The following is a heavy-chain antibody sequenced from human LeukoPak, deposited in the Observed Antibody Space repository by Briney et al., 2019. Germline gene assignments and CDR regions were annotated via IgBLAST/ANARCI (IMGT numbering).Heavy chain of an antibody. V-gene: IGHV1-8*01. CDR3: ARGAPGSYCSGGSCPYFDY. Sequence: ASVKVSCKASGYTFTSYDINWVRQATGQGLEWMGWMNPNSGNTGYAQKFQGRVTMTRNTSISTAYMELTSLRSEDTAVYYCARGAPGSYCSGGSCPYFDYWGQGTPATVSS. CDR1: GYTFTSYD. CDR2: MNPNSGNT. D-gene: IGHD2-15*01. J-gene: IGHJ4*02.